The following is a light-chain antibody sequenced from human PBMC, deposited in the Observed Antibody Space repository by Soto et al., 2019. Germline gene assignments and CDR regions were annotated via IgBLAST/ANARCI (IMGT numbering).Light chain of an antibody. Sequence: ERVLTQSPATLSVSPWDRATLSCRASETILSNLAWYQQKPGRAPRLLIYGASNRATGVPARFSGSGSGTEFTLTISSLQSEDFAAYYCQQYNNWPITFGQGTRLEIK. CDR1: ETILSN. CDR2: GAS. CDR3: QQYNNWPIT. J-gene: IGKJ5*01. V-gene: IGKV3-15*01.